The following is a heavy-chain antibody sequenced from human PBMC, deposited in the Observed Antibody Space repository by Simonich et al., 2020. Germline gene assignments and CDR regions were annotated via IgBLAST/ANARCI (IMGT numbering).Heavy chain of an antibody. Sequence: GGGLVKPGGSLRLSCAASGFTFSSYSMNWGRQAPGKGLEWVSSISSSSSYIYYADSVNGRFTISRDNAKNSLYLQMNSLRAEDTAVYYCARDTSYYGSGSYYFDYWGQGTLVTVSS. CDR3: ARDTSYYGSGSYYFDY. CDR2: ISSSSSYI. J-gene: IGHJ4*02. D-gene: IGHD3-10*01. V-gene: IGHV3-21*01. CDR1: GFTFSSYS.